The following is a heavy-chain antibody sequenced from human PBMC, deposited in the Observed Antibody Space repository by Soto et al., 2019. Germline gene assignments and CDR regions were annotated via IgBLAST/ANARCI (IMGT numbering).Heavy chain of an antibody. CDR2: VKPNNGGI. CDR1: GYTFTGHH. J-gene: IGHJ4*02. V-gene: IGHV1-2*02. CDR3: ARSYYDSSGYYYDMDY. Sequence: ASVKVSCKASGYTFTGHHIHWVRQAPRQGLEWMGWVKPNNGGINYAQKFQGQVTISADRSTTTAYLQWYSLKASNTAMYYCARSYYDSSGYYYDMDYWGQGTLVTVSS. D-gene: IGHD3-22*01.